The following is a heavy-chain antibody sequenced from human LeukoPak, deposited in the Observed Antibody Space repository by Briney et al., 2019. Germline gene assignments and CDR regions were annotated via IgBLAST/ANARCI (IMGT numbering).Heavy chain of an antibody. J-gene: IGHJ3*01. D-gene: IGHD3-3*01. V-gene: IGHV3-53*01. CDR3: ARARFLEWLLFDY. CDR2: IYSDGST. CDR1: GFTVSSNY. Sequence: GGSLRLSCAASGFTVSSNYMSWVRQAPGKGLEWVSVIYSDGSTYYADSVKGRFTISRDNSKNTLYLQMNSLRAEDTAVYYCARARFLEWLLFDYWGQGTMVTVSS.